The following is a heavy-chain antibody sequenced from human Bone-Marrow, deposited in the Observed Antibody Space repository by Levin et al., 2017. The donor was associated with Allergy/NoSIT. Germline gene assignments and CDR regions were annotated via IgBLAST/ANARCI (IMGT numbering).Heavy chain of an antibody. CDR2: IYYSGST. CDR1: GGSISSGGYY. V-gene: IGHV4-31*03. Sequence: PSETLSLTCTVSGGSISSGGYYWSWIRQHPGKGLEWIGYIYYSGSTYYNPSLKSRVTISVDTSKNQFSLKLSSVTAADTAVYYCAGGGKWERLLDTGAFDIWGQGTMVTVSS. CDR3: AGGGKWERLLDTGAFDI. D-gene: IGHD1-26*01. J-gene: IGHJ3*02.